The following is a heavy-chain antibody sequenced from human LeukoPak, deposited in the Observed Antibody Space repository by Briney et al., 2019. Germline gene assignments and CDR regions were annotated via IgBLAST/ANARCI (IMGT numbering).Heavy chain of an antibody. CDR3: AKDMITYYDFWSGLQGVYYYGMDV. J-gene: IGHJ6*02. V-gene: IGHV3-9*01. D-gene: IGHD3-3*01. Sequence: GGSLRLSCAASGFTFDDYAMHWVRQAPGKGLEWVSGISWNGDRIGYADSVKGRFTISRDNAKNSLFLQMNSLRAEDTAFYYCAKDMITYYDFWSGLQGVYYYGMDVWGQGTTVTVSS. CDR1: GFTFDDYA. CDR2: ISWNGDRI.